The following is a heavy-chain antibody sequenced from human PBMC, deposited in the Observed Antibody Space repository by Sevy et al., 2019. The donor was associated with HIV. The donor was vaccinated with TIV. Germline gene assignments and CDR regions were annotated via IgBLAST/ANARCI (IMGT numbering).Heavy chain of an antibody. CDR3: ATAPGYYDSAPFDY. Sequence: GGSLRLSCAVSGFTFSNAWMNWVRQAPGTGLQWVGLIKSKIDAETTDYVAPVKGRFTISREDSTNTLYLQMNSLKTEDTGVYYCATAPGYYDSAPFDYWGPGTLVTVSS. D-gene: IGHD3-22*01. CDR1: GFTFSNAW. V-gene: IGHV3-15*01. CDR2: IKSKIDAETT. J-gene: IGHJ4*02.